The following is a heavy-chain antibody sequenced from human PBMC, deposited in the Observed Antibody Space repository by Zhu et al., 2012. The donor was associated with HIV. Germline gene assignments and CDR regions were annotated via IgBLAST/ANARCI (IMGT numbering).Heavy chain of an antibody. CDR3: ARAPRGSHDSSDYYYVFDY. V-gene: IGHV4-4*02. J-gene: IGHJ4*02. CDR1: GGSISTSNW. CDR2: IFHRGNT. D-gene: IGHD3-22*01. Sequence: QVQLQESGPGVVKPSGTLSLTCAVSGGSISTSNWWSWVRQTPGKGLEWIGEIFHRGNTNYNPSLKSRVTISVDKSKNQFSLKLTSVTVADTAVYYCARAPRGSHDSSDYYYVFDYWGQGTLVTVSS.